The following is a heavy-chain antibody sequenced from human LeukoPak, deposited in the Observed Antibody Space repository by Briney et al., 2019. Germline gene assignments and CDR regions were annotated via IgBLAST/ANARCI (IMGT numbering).Heavy chain of an antibody. CDR1: GYIFIRYG. V-gene: IGHV1-18*01. D-gene: IGHD3-22*01. CDR2: ISGYNGNT. J-gene: IGHJ3*01. CDR3: AKCSSSGYHYPDDSFDS. Sequence: ASVKVSCKASGYIFIRYGISWVRQAPGQGLEWMAWISGYNGNTDYAQKFQGRVTISTDTSTSTAYMELRRLRSDDTAKYYCAKCSSSGYHYPDDSFDSWGQGTMVTVSS.